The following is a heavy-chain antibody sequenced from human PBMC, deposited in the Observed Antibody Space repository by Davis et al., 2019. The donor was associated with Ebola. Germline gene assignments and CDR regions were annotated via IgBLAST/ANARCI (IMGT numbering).Heavy chain of an antibody. D-gene: IGHD3-22*01. V-gene: IGHV4-59*08. CDR3: ARHMYYYDTTGRENWYFDL. CDR1: GDSINYYY. CDR2: INNSGDS. Sequence: GSLRLSCTVSGDSINYYYWSWIRQPPGKGLKWIGYINNSGDSNHNPSLRSRVTISVNTSKNQFSLKLSSVTAADTAMYYCARHMYYYDTTGRENWYFDLWGRGTLVTVSS. J-gene: IGHJ2*01.